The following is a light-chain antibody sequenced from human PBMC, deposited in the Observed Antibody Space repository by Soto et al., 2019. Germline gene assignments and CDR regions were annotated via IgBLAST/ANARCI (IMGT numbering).Light chain of an antibody. Sequence: DLQMTQSPSTLSASVGDRVTITCRASQSIGNWVAWYQQKPQKAPNLLIYSASSLRSGVPSRFNGSGSGTEFTLTISSLQPDDSATYYCQQYNHYSATFGQGTKLEIK. CDR1: QSIGNW. J-gene: IGKJ2*01. CDR3: QQYNHYSAT. CDR2: SAS. V-gene: IGKV1-5*01.